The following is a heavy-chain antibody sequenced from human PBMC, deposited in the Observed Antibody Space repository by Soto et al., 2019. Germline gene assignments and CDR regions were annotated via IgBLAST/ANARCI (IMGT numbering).Heavy chain of an antibody. CDR3: AREPGGYCSGGSCLGWFDP. D-gene: IGHD2-15*01. Sequence: GESLKISCAASGFTFSDYYMSWIRQAPGKGLEWVSYISSSGSTIYYADSVKGRFTISRDNAKNSLYLQMNSLRAEDTAVYYCAREPGGYCSGGSCLGWFDPWGQGTLVTVSS. J-gene: IGHJ5*02. CDR2: ISSSGSTI. V-gene: IGHV3-11*01. CDR1: GFTFSDYY.